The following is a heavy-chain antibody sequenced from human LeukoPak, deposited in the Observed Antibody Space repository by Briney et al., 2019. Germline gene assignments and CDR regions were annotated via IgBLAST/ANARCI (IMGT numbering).Heavy chain of an antibody. J-gene: IGHJ4*02. CDR1: GGSIISSSYY. D-gene: IGHD3-3*01. V-gene: IGHV4-61*05. Sequence: SETLSLTCTVSGGSIISSSYYWGWIRQPPGKGLEWIGYIYYSGSTNYNPSLKSRVTISVDTSKNQFSDTAVYYCARSKNYDFWSGLDYWGQGALVTVSS. CDR2: IYYSGST. CDR3: SGLDY.